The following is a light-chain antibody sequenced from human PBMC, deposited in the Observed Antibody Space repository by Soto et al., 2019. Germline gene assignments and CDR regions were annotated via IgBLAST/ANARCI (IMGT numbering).Light chain of an antibody. CDR3: SSYTGSSTPVV. CDR1: SSDVGGYNY. Sequence: QPVLTQPASVSGSPGQSITISCTGTSSDVGGYNYVSWYQQHPGKAPKLMIYDVSNRPSGVSNRFSGSKSGNAASLTISGLQAEDEADYYCSSYTGSSTPVVFGGGTKLTVL. CDR2: DVS. J-gene: IGLJ2*01. V-gene: IGLV2-14*01.